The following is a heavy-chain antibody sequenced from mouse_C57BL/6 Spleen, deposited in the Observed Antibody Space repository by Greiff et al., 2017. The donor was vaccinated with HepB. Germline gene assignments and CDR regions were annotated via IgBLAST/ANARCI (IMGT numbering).Heavy chain of an antibody. J-gene: IGHJ3*01. Sequence: QVQLQQPGAELVKPGASVKLSCKASGYTFTSYWMHWVKQRPGQGLEWIGMIHPNSGSTNYNEKFKSKATLTVDKSSSTAYMQLSSLTSEDSAVYYCARSPYDYGWFAYWGQGTLVTVSA. CDR2: IHPNSGST. CDR3: ARSPYDYGWFAY. D-gene: IGHD2-4*01. CDR1: GYTFTSYW. V-gene: IGHV1-64*01.